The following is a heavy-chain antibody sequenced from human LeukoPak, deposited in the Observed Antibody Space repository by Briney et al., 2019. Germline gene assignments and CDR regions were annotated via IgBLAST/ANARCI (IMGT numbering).Heavy chain of an antibody. CDR2: INNDGSST. V-gene: IGHV3-74*01. Sequence: PGGSLRLSCAASGFTFSSYWMHWVRQAPGKGLVWVSRINNDGSSTSYADSVKGRFTISRDNAKNTLHLQMNSLRAEDTAVYYCVSSYCSGGSCYSASGYWGQGTLVTVSS. CDR1: GFTFSSYW. CDR3: VSSYCSGGSCYSASGY. D-gene: IGHD2-15*01. J-gene: IGHJ4*02.